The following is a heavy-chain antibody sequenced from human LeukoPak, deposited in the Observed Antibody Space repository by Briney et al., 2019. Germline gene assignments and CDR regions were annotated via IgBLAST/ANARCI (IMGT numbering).Heavy chain of an antibody. V-gene: IGHV3-33*01. J-gene: IGHJ5*02. D-gene: IGHD4-17*01. CDR2: IWYDGSNK. CDR1: GFTFSSYG. CDR3: ARDKEVYGDLGWFDP. Sequence: SGGSLRLSCAASGFTFSSYGMHWVRQAPGKGLEWVAVIWYDGSNKYYADSVKGRFTISRDNSKNTLYLQMNSLRAEDTAVYYCARDKEVYGDLGWFDPWGQGTLVTVSS.